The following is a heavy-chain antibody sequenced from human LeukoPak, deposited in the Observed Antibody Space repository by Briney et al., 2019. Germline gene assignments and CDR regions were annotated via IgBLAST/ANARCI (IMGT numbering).Heavy chain of an antibody. V-gene: IGHV1-2*02. D-gene: IGHD2-21*01. CDR1: GYSFTDYY. CDR3: ARADRLDGGPYLIGP. CDR2: INPNSGGT. Sequence: ASVKVSCKTSGYSFTDYYMHWVRQAPGQGLEWMGWINPNSGGTSSAQKFQGRVTMTGDTSITTVYMEVSWLTSDDTAIYYCARADRLDGGPYLIGPWGQGTLVTVSS. J-gene: IGHJ5*02.